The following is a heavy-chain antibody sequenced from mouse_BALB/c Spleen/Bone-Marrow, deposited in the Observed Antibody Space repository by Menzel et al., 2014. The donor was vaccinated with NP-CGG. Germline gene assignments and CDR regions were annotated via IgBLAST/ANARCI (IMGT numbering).Heavy chain of an antibody. CDR3: ARGDYRSYYFDY. D-gene: IGHD2-14*01. J-gene: IGHJ2*01. CDR1: GYTFTSYY. Sequence: QVQLQQSGAELVKPGASVKLSCKASGYTFTSYYMYWVKQRPGQGLEWIGEINPGSGGTNYNEKFKGKATLTADKSSSTAYMQLSSLTSDDSAVYFCARGDYRSYYFDYWGQGTTLTVSS. CDR2: INPGSGGT. V-gene: IGHV1-53*01.